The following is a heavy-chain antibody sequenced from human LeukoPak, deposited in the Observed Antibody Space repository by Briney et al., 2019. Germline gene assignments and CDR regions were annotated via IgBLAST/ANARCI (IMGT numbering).Heavy chain of an antibody. V-gene: IGHV4-39*07. D-gene: IGHD6-13*01. CDR3: ARLPSRDSAVRQYSSSPDAFDI. CDR1: GGSISSSSYY. CDR2: IYYSGST. J-gene: IGHJ3*02. Sequence: SETLSLTCTVSGGSISSSSYYWGWIRQPPGKGLEWIGSIYYSGSTYYNPSLKSRVTISVDASKNQFSLKLSSVTAADTAVYYCARLPSRDSAVRQYSSSPDAFDIWGQGTMVTVSS.